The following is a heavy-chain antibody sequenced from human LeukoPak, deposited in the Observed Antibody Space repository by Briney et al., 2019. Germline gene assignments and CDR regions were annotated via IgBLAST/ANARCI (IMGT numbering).Heavy chain of an antibody. J-gene: IGHJ2*01. CDR1: GGSISISY. CDR2: IYYSGST. D-gene: IGHD5-18*01. Sequence: PESLSVTCTEPGGSISISYWSWIPQPPRKGLEWSGYIYYSGSTNYNPSLKSRVTISVDTSKTQFSLKLSSVTAADTAVYYCARLGVDTAMPRYFDLWGRGTLVTVSS. V-gene: IGHV4-59*08. CDR3: ARLGVDTAMPRYFDL.